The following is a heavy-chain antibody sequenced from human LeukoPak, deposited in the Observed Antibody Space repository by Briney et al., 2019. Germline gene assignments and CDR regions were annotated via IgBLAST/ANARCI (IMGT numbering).Heavy chain of an antibody. V-gene: IGHV3-48*03. D-gene: IGHD4-17*01. CDR1: GFTFSTYA. J-gene: IGHJ4*02. Sequence: PGGSLRLSCAASGFTFSTYAMNWVRQAPGKGLEWVSYISRRGTTIYYADSVKGRFTISRDNAKNSLYLQMNSLRAEDTAVYYCARAGTYGDYVFDSWGQGTLVTVSS. CDR2: ISRRGTTI. CDR3: ARAGTYGDYVFDS.